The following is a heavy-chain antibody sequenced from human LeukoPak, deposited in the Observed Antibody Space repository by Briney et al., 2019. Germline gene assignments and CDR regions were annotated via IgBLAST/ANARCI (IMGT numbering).Heavy chain of an antibody. CDR1: GFIFNSYA. D-gene: IGHD1-26*01. Sequence: GGSLRLSCAASGFIFNSYAMSWVRQAPGKGLEWVSGISGSGDNTYYADSVEGRFTISRGNSKNTLYLQLSSLRAEDTAVYYCAKETFLGPRNYYYYGMDVWGQGTTVTVSS. CDR3: AKETFLGPRNYYYYGMDV. V-gene: IGHV3-23*01. CDR2: ISGSGDNT. J-gene: IGHJ6*02.